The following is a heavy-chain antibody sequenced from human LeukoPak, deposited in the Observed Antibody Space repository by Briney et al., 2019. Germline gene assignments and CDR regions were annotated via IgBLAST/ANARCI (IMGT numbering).Heavy chain of an antibody. D-gene: IGHD6-13*01. V-gene: IGHV1-69*06. CDR2: IIPIFGTA. CDR1: GYTFSSYD. CDR3: ARVRQQLVLGSDYYYMDV. Sequence: GASVKVSCKASGYTFSSYDINWVRQAPGQGLEWMGGIIPIFGTANYAQKFQGRVTITADKSTSTAYMELSSLRSEDTAVYYCARVRQQLVLGSDYYYMDVWGKGTTVTVSS. J-gene: IGHJ6*03.